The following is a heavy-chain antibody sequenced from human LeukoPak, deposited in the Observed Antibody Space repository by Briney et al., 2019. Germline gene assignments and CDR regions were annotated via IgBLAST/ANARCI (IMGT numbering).Heavy chain of an antibody. CDR3: ARGEGSSWFDY. Sequence: ASVKVSCKASGYTFSGNSMHWVRQAPGQGLEWMGWINPNSGGTKYAQKFQGRVTMTRDTPINTAYMELSSLKSDDTAVYYCARGEGSSWFDYWGQGTLVTVSS. CDR2: INPNSGGT. J-gene: IGHJ4*02. CDR1: GYTFSGNS. D-gene: IGHD6-13*01. V-gene: IGHV1-2*02.